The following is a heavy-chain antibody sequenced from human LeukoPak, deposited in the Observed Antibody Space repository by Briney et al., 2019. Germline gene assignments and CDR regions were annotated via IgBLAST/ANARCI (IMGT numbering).Heavy chain of an antibody. D-gene: IGHD3-9*01. CDR3: SKEVRYFDWLLSYYFDY. CDR2: IWYDGSNK. Sequence: QAGGSLRLSCAASGXTFSSYGMHWVRQAPGKGLEWVANIWYDGSNKYYADSVKGRFTISRDNSKNTLYLQMNSLRAEDTAVYYCSKEVRYFDWLLSYYFDYWGQGTLVTVSS. J-gene: IGHJ4*02. CDR1: GXTFSSYG. V-gene: IGHV3-33*06.